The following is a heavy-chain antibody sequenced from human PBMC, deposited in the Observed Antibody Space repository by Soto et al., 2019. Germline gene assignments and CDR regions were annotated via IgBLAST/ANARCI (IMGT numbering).Heavy chain of an antibody. J-gene: IGHJ4*02. CDR3: ARERTYYDILTGYSEALDY. V-gene: IGHV3-33*01. D-gene: IGHD3-9*01. Sequence: GGSLRLSCAASGFTFSSYGMHWVRQAPGKGLEWVAVIWYDGSNKYYADSVKDRFTISRDNSKNTLYLQMNSLRAEDTAVYYCARERTYYDILTGYSEALDYWGQGTLVTVSS. CDR1: GFTFSSYG. CDR2: IWYDGSNK.